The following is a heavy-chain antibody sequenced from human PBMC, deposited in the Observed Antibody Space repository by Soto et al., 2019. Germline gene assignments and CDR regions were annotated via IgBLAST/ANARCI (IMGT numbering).Heavy chain of an antibody. J-gene: IGHJ4*02. CDR2: INAGNGNT. CDR3: ARDLRVLHYYDSSGYYYGGY. Sequence: QVQLVQSGAEVKKPGASVKVSCKASGYTFTSYAMHWVRQAPGQRLEWMGWINAGNGNTKYSQKFQGRVTITRDTSAGTAYMELSSLRSEDTAVYYCARDLRVLHYYDSSGYYYGGYWGQGTLVTVSS. V-gene: IGHV1-3*01. D-gene: IGHD3-22*01. CDR1: GYTFTSYA.